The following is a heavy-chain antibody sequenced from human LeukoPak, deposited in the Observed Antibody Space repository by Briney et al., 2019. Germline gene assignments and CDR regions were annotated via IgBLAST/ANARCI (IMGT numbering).Heavy chain of an antibody. CDR1: GFTFEDYT. Sequence: GGSLRLSCVASGFTFEDYTMHWVRQAPGKTLEWVSLISWDGTTYYTDSVKGRFTISRDNSKNSLYLQTDTLRSEDTAFYYCVTDLSYESSGHVLEYWGQGTLVTVSS. J-gene: IGHJ4*02. CDR2: ISWDGTT. V-gene: IGHV3-43*01. D-gene: IGHD3-22*01. CDR3: VTDLSYESSGHVLEY.